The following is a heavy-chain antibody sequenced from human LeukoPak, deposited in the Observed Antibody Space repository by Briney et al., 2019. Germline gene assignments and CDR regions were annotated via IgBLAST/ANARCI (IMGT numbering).Heavy chain of an antibody. J-gene: IGHJ4*02. CDR1: GFTFTSYG. CDR2: ITYDGYYK. D-gene: IGHD3-10*01. CDR3: ARDLSPVVRASPMGY. Sequence: PGGSLRLSCAASGFTFTSYGMHWVRQAPGKGLEWVALITYDGYYKYYSDSVKGRFTISSDTSKNTLYQQMNSLRAEDTAVYYCARDLSPVVRASPMGYWGQGTLVTVSS. V-gene: IGHV3-30*03.